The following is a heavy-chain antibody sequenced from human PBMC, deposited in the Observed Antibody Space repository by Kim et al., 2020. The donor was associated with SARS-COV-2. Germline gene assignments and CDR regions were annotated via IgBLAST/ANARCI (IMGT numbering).Heavy chain of an antibody. CDR2: IYPGDSDT. D-gene: IGHD3-10*01. Sequence: GESLKISCKGSGYSFTSYWIGWVRQMPGKGLEWMGIIYPGDSDTRYSPSFQGQVTISADKSISTAYLQWSSLKASDTAMYYCARHRTFGESHDAFDIWGQGTMVTVSS. CDR1: GYSFTSYW. V-gene: IGHV5-51*01. CDR3: ARHRTFGESHDAFDI. J-gene: IGHJ3*02.